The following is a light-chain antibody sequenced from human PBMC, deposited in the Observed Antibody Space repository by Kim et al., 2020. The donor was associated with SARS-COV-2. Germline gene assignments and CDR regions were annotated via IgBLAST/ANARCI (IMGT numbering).Light chain of an antibody. J-gene: IGLJ1*01. CDR1: SSDIGSYDY. CDR2: DVN. V-gene: IGLV2-11*01. Sequence: QSALTPPRSVSGSLGQSVTISCTGTSSDIGSYDYVSWYQQHPGKAPKLLIYDVNKRPSGVPDRFSGSKSGSTASLTVSWLQADDEADYYCSSYAGTYTFYVFGSGTKVTVL. CDR3: SSYAGTYTFYV.